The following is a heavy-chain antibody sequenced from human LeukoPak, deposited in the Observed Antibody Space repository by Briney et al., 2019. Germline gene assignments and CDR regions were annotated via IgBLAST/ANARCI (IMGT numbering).Heavy chain of an antibody. V-gene: IGHV3-48*01. Sequence: QPGGSLRLSCTAPGFTFSDYSMNWVRQAPGKGLEWISYISSGGSTIYYADSVKGRFTISRDNAKKSLYLEMNSLRAEDTAVYYCARDDLGTSYFYYGMDVWGQGTTVTVSS. CDR3: ARDDLGTSYFYYGMDV. J-gene: IGHJ6*02. CDR2: ISSGGSTI. D-gene: IGHD7-27*01. CDR1: GFTFSDYS.